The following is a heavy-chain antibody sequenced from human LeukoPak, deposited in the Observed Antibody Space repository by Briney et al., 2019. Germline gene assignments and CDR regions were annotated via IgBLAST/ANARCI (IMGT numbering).Heavy chain of an antibody. CDR3: ARDRHTNWGSYYGMDV. CDR2: IIPIFGTA. V-gene: IGHV1-69*13. D-gene: IGHD7-27*01. CDR1: GGTFSSYT. J-gene: IGHJ6*02. Sequence: GASVKVSRKASGGTFSSYTISWVRQAPGQGLEWMGGIIPIFGTANYAQKFQGRVTITADESTSTAYMELSSLRSEDTAVYYCARDRHTNWGSYYGMDVWGQGTTVTVSS.